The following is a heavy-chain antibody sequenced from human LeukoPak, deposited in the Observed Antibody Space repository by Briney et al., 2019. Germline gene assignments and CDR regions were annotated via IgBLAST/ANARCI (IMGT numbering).Heavy chain of an antibody. CDR3: AKTYYDFWSGAGAFDI. CDR2: IRDSGGST. D-gene: IGHD3-3*01. V-gene: IGHV3-23*01. CDR1: GFTFSSYA. Sequence: PGGSLRLSCAASGFTFSSYAMIWVRQAPGKGLEWVSSIRDSGGSTYYADSVKGRFIISRDNSKNTLYLQMNSLRAEDTAVYYCAKTYYDFWSGAGAFDIWGQGTMVTVSS. J-gene: IGHJ3*02.